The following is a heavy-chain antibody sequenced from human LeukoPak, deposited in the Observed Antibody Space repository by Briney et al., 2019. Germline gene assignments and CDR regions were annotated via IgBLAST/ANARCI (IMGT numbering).Heavy chain of an antibody. CDR2: ISGSGGST. J-gene: IGHJ4*02. Sequence: GGSLRLSFAASGFTFSSYAMSWVRQAPGKGLEWVSAISGSGGSTYYADSVKGRFTISRDNSKNTLYLQMNSRRAEDTAVYYRAKEGHNWNYGLFDYWGQGTLVTVSS. CDR3: AKEGHNWNYGLFDY. D-gene: IGHD1-7*01. CDR1: GFTFSSYA. V-gene: IGHV3-23*01.